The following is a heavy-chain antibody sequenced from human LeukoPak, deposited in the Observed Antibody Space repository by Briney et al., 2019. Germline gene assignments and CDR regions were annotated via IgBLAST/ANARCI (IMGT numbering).Heavy chain of an antibody. CDR2: IIPIFGTA. Sequence: SVKVSCKASGGTFSNYAISWVRQAPGQGLEWMGGIIPIFGTANYAQKFQGRVTITADKSTSTAYMELSSLRSEDTAVYYCARDHLIRGVDAFDIWGQGTMVTVSS. CDR3: ARDHLIRGVDAFDI. V-gene: IGHV1-69*06. D-gene: IGHD3-10*01. CDR1: GGTFSNYA. J-gene: IGHJ3*02.